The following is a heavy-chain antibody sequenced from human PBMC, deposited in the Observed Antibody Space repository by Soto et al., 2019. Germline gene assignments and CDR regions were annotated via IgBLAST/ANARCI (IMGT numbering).Heavy chain of an antibody. V-gene: IGHV3-74*01. Sequence: GGSLRLSCAASGFTFSSYWMYWVRQAPGKGLVWVSRINRDGSSTNYADSARGRVTISRDNAKNTLYLQVNGLRAEDTAVYYCAREIATTGEYYFDYWGQGILVTVSS. CDR3: AREIATTGEYYFDY. CDR2: INRDGSST. J-gene: IGHJ4*02. CDR1: GFTFSSYW. D-gene: IGHD6-13*01.